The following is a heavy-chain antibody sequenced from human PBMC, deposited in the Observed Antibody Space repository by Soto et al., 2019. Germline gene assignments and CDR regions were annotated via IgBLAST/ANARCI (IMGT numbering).Heavy chain of an antibody. CDR1: GYSFTTYW. V-gene: IGHV5-51*01. J-gene: IGHJ4*02. CDR3: ARQGSNYGRIFDY. D-gene: IGHD5-18*01. Sequence: GESLKISCKGSGYSFTTYWIGWVRQMPGKGLEWMGIIFPYDSDTRYSPSFQGQVTFLVDESINTAYLQWSSLKASDTAMYYCARQGSNYGRIFDYWGQGTLVTVSS. CDR2: IFPYDSDT.